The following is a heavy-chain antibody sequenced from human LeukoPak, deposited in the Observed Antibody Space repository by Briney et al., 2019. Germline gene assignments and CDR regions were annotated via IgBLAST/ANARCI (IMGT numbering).Heavy chain of an antibody. CDR3: AQWLQDYFDY. CDR1: GGSISSSSYY. Sequence: SETLSLTCTVSGGSISSSSYYWGWIRQPPGKGLEWIGSIYYSGSTYYNPSHKSRVTISVDTSKNQFSLKLSSVTAADTAVYYCAQWLQDYFDYWGQGTLVTVSS. CDR2: IYYSGST. D-gene: IGHD3-22*01. V-gene: IGHV4-39*01. J-gene: IGHJ4*02.